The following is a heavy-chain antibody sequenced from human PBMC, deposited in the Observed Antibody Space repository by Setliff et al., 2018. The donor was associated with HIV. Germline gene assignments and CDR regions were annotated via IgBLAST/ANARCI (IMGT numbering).Heavy chain of an antibody. J-gene: IGHJ5*02. Sequence: ASVKVPCKASGYTFTGYYMHWVRQAPGQGLEWMGCINLNTGNTNYAQKFQGRVIVTRDTSINTAYVELRSLRLDDTAVYFCARGRTYDSSGYIGNWFDPWGQGTLVTVSS. CDR3: ARGRTYDSSGYIGNWFDP. V-gene: IGHV1-2*02. D-gene: IGHD3-22*01. CDR2: INLNTGNT. CDR1: GYTFTGYY.